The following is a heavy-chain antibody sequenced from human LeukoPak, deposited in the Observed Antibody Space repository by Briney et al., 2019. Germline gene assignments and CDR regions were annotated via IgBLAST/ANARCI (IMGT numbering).Heavy chain of an antibody. CDR3: ARYSGSYLRVFDY. J-gene: IGHJ4*02. Sequence: TTSETLSLTCAVSGGSISSSNWWSWVRQPPGKGLEWIGEIYHSGSTNYNPSLKSRVTISVDKSKNQFSLKLSSVTAADTAMYYCARYSGSYLRVFDYWGQGTLVTVSS. CDR2: IYHSGST. CDR1: GGSISSSNW. D-gene: IGHD1-26*01. V-gene: IGHV4-4*02.